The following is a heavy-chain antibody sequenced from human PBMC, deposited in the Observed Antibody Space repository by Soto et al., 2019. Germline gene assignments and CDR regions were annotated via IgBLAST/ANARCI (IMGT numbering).Heavy chain of an antibody. CDR2: INAGNGNT. V-gene: IGHV1-3*01. D-gene: IGHD4-17*01. CDR1: GYTFTSYA. CDR3: ARVGSLEVTTYWYFDL. Sequence: ASVKVSCKASGYTFTSYAMHWVRQAPGQRLEWMGWINAGNGNTKYSQKFQGRVTITRDTSASTAYMELSSLRSEDTAVYYCARVGSLEVTTYWYFDLWGHGTLVTVSS. J-gene: IGHJ2*01.